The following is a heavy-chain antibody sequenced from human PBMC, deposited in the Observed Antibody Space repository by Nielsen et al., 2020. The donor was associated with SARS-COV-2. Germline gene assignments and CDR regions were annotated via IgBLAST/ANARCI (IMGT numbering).Heavy chain of an antibody. CDR3: AKIGGSSDL. V-gene: IGHV3-30*18. CDR1: GFTFSSYG. Sequence: GGSLRLSCAASGFTFSSYGMHWVRQAPGKGLEWVAVISYDGSNKYYADSVKGRFTISRDNSKNTLYLQMNSLRAEDTAVYYCAKIGGSSDLWGRGTLVTVSS. CDR2: ISYDGSNK. J-gene: IGHJ2*01. D-gene: IGHD2-15*01.